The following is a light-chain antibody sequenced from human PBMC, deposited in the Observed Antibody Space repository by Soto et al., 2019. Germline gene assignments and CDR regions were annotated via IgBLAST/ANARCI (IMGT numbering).Light chain of an antibody. V-gene: IGKV3-15*01. CDR1: QDVSSN. CDR3: QQRSNWRFT. J-gene: IGKJ3*01. Sequence: EIVMTQSPATLSVSPGERATLSCLASQDVSSNLAWYQQKPGQAPSLLIYGASTRATGTPARFSGSGSGTDFTLTISSLEPEDFAVYYCQQRSNWRFTFGPGTKVDI. CDR2: GAS.